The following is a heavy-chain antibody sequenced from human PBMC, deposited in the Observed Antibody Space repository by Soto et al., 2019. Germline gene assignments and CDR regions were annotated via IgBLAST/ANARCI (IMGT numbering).Heavy chain of an antibody. Sequence: SETLSLTCTVSGGSISRYYWSWIRQPPGKGLEWIGYMYNTGSTVYNPPFKSRVTISVDTSKNQFSLKLSSVTAADTAVYYCARRTRYYDSSGYFNWFDPWGQGTLVTVSS. D-gene: IGHD3-22*01. CDR2: MYNTGST. CDR1: GGSISRYY. V-gene: IGHV4-59*08. CDR3: ARRTRYYDSSGYFNWFDP. J-gene: IGHJ5*02.